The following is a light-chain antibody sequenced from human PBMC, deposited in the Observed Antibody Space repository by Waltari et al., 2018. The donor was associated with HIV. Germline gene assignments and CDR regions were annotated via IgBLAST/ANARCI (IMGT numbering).Light chain of an antibody. CDR3: QQRRGWPPYT. CDR2: YSS. CDR1: QSVSSY. V-gene: IGKV3-11*01. J-gene: IGKJ2*01. Sequence: EIVLTQSPATLSLCPGERATLSCRASQSVSSYVAVYQQKRGQPPRRLLYYSSSSATGIPARFSGSGSATDVTLTIISLEPEDFALYFCQQRRGWPPYTFGQGTKLEI.